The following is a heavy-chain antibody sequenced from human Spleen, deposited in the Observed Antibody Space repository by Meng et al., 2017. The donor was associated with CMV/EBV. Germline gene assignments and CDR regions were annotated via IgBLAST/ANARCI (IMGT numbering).Heavy chain of an antibody. CDR3: ARDTYYDYLNHFDY. Sequence: GESLKISCTVTKFTFDHYGMSWVRQAPGKGLEWVSAIDWNGATTTYAHSVKGRFTISRDNAKSSLFLQVNSLRAGDTAVYYCARDTYYDYLNHFDYWGQGTLVTVSS. V-gene: IGHV3-20*04. D-gene: IGHD3-9*01. CDR2: IDWNGATT. J-gene: IGHJ4*02. CDR1: KFTFDHYG.